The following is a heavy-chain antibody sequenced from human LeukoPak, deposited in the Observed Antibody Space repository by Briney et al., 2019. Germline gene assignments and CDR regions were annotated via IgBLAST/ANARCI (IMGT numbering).Heavy chain of an antibody. CDR3: AKDRYCTSSTCQGFDV. J-gene: IGHJ3*01. CDR1: GFTFGTRP. Sequence: GTSLRLSCAASGFTFGTRPMHWVRQAPGKGLEWVAIIWNDGSNKYYSDSVKGRFSISRDNSENTLFLQMTSLRAEDTAVYYCAKDRYCTSSTCQGFDVWGQGTMVTVSS. D-gene: IGHD2/OR15-2a*01. V-gene: IGHV3-33*06. CDR2: IWNDGSNK.